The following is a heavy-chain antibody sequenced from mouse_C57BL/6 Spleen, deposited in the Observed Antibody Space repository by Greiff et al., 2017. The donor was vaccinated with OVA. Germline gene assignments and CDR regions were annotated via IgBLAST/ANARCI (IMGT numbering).Heavy chain of an antibody. CDR2: IYPRSGNT. CDR1: GYTFTSYG. CDR3: ARSYGSSYYYFDY. J-gene: IGHJ2*01. D-gene: IGHD1-1*01. V-gene: IGHV1-81*01. Sequence: QVHVKQSGAELARPGASVKLSCKASGYTFTSYGISWVKQRTGQGLEWIGEIYPRSGNTYYNEKFKGKATLTADKSSSTAYMELRSLTSEDSAVYFCARSYGSSYYYFDYWGQGTTLTVSS.